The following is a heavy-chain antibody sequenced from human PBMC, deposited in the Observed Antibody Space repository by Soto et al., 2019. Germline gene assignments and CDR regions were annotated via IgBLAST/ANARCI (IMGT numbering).Heavy chain of an antibody. J-gene: IGHJ4*02. D-gene: IGHD1-1*01. CDR1: GLTFTSYS. CDR3: VFGGWNQYFFDY. Sequence: GSLRLSCVVSGLTFTSYSMHWVRQAPGKGLEWVATFWYDASDKTYADSVEGRFTISRNPARGTLFLQLDSLRVEDTAMCYCVFGGWNQYFFDYWGQEIPVTVSS. CDR2: FWYDASDK. V-gene: IGHV3-33*01.